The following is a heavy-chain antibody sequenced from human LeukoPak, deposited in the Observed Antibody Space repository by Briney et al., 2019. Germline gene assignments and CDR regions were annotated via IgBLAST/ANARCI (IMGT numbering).Heavy chain of an antibody. CDR1: GFTFSSYA. CDR3: ARDSRYSSPRSGFDY. D-gene: IGHD6-19*01. CDR2: ISYDGSNK. Sequence: QPGGSLRLSCAASGFTFSSYAMHWVRQAPGKGLKWVAVISYDGSNKYYADSVKGRFTISRDNSKNTLYLQMNSLRAEDTAVYYCARDSRYSSPRSGFDYWGQGTLVTVSS. V-gene: IGHV3-30*04. J-gene: IGHJ4*02.